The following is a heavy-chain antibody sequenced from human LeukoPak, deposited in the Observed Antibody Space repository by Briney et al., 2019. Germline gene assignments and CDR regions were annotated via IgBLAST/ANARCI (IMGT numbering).Heavy chain of an antibody. D-gene: IGHD3-22*01. CDR3: ARGVFYDTSGYHGINWFDS. Sequence: PSETLSLTCAVYGGSFSGYSWSWIRQPPGKGLEWIGDINHSENINYNPSLKSRVTISVDTSKNQFSLKLSSVTAADTAVYFCARGVFYDTSGYHGINWFDSWGQGTPVTVSS. CDR1: GGSFSGYS. CDR2: INHSENI. V-gene: IGHV4-34*01. J-gene: IGHJ5*01.